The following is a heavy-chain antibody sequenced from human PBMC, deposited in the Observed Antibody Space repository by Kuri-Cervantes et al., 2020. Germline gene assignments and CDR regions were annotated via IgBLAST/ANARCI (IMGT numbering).Heavy chain of an antibody. V-gene: IGHV3-48*02. CDR1: GFTFSSYS. Sequence: GESLKISCAASGFTFSSYSMNWVHQAPGKGLEWVSYISSSSTIYYADSVKGRFTISRDNAKNSLYLQMNSLRDEDTAVYYCARGVERSPDAFDIWGQGAMVTVSS. D-gene: IGHD1-1*01. CDR2: ISSSSTI. CDR3: ARGVERSPDAFDI. J-gene: IGHJ3*02.